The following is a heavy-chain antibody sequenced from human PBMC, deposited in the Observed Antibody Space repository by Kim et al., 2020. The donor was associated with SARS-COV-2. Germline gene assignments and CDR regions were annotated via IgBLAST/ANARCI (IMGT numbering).Heavy chain of an antibody. V-gene: IGHV3-15*01. D-gene: IGHD5-18*01. Sequence: YAAPVKGRFTISRDDSKNTLYLQMNSLKTEDTAVYYCTTGGYSYDYYFDYWGQGTLVTVSS. J-gene: IGHJ4*02. CDR3: TTGGYSYDYYFDY.